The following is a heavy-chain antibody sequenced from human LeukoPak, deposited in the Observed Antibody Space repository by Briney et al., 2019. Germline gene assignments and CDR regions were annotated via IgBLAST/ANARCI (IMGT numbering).Heavy chain of an antibody. D-gene: IGHD5-18*01. CDR3: ARMEQYSYGLNWFDP. V-gene: IGHV4-34*01. Sequence: SETLSLTCAVYGGSFSGYYWSWIRQPPGKGLEWIGEINHSGSTNYNPSLESRVTISVDTSKNQFSLKLSSVTAADTAVYYCARMEQYSYGLNWFDPWGQGTLVTVSS. J-gene: IGHJ5*02. CDR1: GGSFSGYY. CDR2: INHSGST.